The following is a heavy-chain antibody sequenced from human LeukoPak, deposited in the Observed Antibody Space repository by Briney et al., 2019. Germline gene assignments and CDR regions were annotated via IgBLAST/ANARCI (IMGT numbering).Heavy chain of an antibody. CDR2: ISISGSSI. V-gene: IGHV3-48*03. Sequence: GGSLRLSCAASGSTFSSHEMNWVRQAPGKGLEWVSYISISGSSIYYADSVRGRFTISRDNAKNTLYLQMNSLRAEDTAVYYCAGGEVCGELFDAYWGQGTLVTVSS. CDR3: AGGEVCGELFDAY. CDR1: GSTFSSHE. D-gene: IGHD3-10*02. J-gene: IGHJ4*02.